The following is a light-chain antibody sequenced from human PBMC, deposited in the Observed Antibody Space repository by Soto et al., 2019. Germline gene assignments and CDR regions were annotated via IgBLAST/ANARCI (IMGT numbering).Light chain of an antibody. CDR1: SSNIGAGYD. CDR2: ANS. V-gene: IGLV1-40*01. CDR3: GSWDSSLSAYV. J-gene: IGLJ1*01. Sequence: QSVLTQPPSVSGAPGQRVTISCTGSSSNIGAGYDVHWYQQLPGTAPQLLIYANSNRPSGVPGRFPGSKSGASASLAITGLQAEDEADYYCGSWDSSLSAYVFGTGTKGTVL.